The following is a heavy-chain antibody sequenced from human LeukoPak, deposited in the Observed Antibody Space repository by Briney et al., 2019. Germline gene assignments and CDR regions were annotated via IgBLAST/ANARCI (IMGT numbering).Heavy chain of an antibody. Sequence: SETLSLTCAVYGGSFSGYYWSWIRQPPGKGLEWIGEINHSGRTKYNPSLRSRVTISVDTSKNQFSLKLSSVTAADTAVYYCARRLAAEVFDYWGQGTLVTVSS. D-gene: IGHD6-25*01. J-gene: IGHJ4*02. CDR2: INHSGRT. V-gene: IGHV4-34*01. CDR3: ARRLAAEVFDY. CDR1: GGSFSGYY.